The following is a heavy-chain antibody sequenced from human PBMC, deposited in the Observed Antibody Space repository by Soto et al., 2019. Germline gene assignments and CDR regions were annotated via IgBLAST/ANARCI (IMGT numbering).Heavy chain of an antibody. CDR1: GYSISSGYH. CDR3: ARHDRVVVEERWFDP. Sequence: PSGTLSLPWAVSGYSISSGYHWGWIRQPPGKARACLGTGHRRGSTHYTPSFKSRLTTSVDKSKNQSCLTRTSGTAHSTTVYYCARHDRVVVEERWFDPWGQGTLVTVSS. D-gene: IGHD2-15*01. V-gene: IGHV4-38-2*01. CDR2: GHRRGST. J-gene: IGHJ5*02.